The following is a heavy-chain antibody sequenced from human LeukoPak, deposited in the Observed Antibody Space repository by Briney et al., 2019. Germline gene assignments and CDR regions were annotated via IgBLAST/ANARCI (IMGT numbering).Heavy chain of an antibody. CDR1: GGSISGYH. V-gene: IGHV4-59*01. CDR2: IFYSGSS. Sequence: PSETLSLTCNVSGGSISGYHWSWIRQPPGKGLEWLGYIFYSGSSNYNPSLKSRVTISADTSKNQFSLKLSSVTAADTAVYYCARVPRSYYYYYYMDVWGKGTTVTVSS. CDR3: ARVPRSYYYYYYMDV. J-gene: IGHJ6*03.